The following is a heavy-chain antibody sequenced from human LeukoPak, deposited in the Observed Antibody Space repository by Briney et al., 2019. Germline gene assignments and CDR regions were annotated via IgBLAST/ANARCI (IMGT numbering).Heavy chain of an antibody. J-gene: IGHJ6*02. CDR2: FDPEDGET. CDR3: ATYYYGALNAGMDV. V-gene: IGHV1-24*01. D-gene: IGHD3-10*01. Sequence: GASVKVSCEVSGYTLTELSMHWVRQAPGKGLEWMGGFDPEDGETFYAQKFQGRVTMTEDTSTDTAYMELSSLRSEDTAVYYCATYYYGALNAGMDVWGQGTTVTVSS. CDR1: GYTLTELS.